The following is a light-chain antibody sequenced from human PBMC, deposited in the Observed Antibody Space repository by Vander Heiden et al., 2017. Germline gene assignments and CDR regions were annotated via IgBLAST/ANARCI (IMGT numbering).Light chain of an antibody. Sequence: QSALTQPTSASGSPGQSVTISCTGTSGDVGGYNYVSWYQQHPGKAPKLMIYEVNERPSGVPYRFSGSKSGNTASLTVSGLQAEDEGDYYCSSYAGGNYVVFGGGTKLTVL. V-gene: IGLV2-8*01. J-gene: IGLJ3*02. CDR1: SGDVGGYNY. CDR3: SSYAGGNYVV. CDR2: EVN.